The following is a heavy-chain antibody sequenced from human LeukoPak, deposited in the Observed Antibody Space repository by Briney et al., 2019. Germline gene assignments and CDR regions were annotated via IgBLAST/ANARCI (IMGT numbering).Heavy chain of an antibody. CDR1: GGSFSGYY. Sequence: PSETLSLTCAVYGGSFSGYYWSWIRQPPGKGLEWIGEINHSGSTNYNPSLKSRVTISADTSKNQFSLKLSSVTAADTAVYYCARGRNRGGWFDPWGQGTLVTVSS. CDR3: ARGRNRGGWFDP. V-gene: IGHV4-34*01. D-gene: IGHD1-14*01. J-gene: IGHJ5*02. CDR2: INHSGST.